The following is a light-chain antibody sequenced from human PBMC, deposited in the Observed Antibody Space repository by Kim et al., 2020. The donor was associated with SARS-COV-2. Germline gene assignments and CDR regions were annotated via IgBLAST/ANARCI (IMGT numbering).Light chain of an antibody. CDR3: QVWDSSTRV. CDR2: RDS. CDR1: NIGSKN. Sequence: SYELTQPLSVSVALGQTARITCGGNNIGSKNVHWYQQKPGQAPVLVIYRDSNRPSGIPERFSGSNSGNTATLTISRAQAGDEADYYCQVWDSSTRVFGGGTHLTVL. V-gene: IGLV3-9*01. J-gene: IGLJ3*02.